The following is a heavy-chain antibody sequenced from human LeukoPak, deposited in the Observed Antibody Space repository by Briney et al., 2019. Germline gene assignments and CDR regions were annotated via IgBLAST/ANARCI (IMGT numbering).Heavy chain of an antibody. J-gene: IGHJ3*02. CDR3: ARDAEDIVVVPAAFDI. CDR1: GYTFTSYG. D-gene: IGHD2-2*01. V-gene: IGHV1-18*01. CDR2: ISAYNGNT. Sequence: ASVKVSCKASGYTFTSYGISWVRQAPGQGLEWMGWISAYNGNTNYAQKLQGRVTMTTDTSTSTAYMELRSPRSDDTAVYYCARDAEDIVVVPAAFDIWGQGTMVTVSS.